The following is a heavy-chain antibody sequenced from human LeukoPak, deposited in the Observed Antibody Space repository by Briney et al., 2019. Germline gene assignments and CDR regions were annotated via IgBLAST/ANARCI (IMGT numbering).Heavy chain of an antibody. CDR1: GFTFSSYA. V-gene: IGHV3-23*01. J-gene: IGHJ5*02. CDR2: ISGSGGST. Sequence: PGGSLRLSCAASGFTFSSYAMSWVRQAPGKGLEWVSAISGSGGSTYYADSVKGRFTISRDNSKNTLYLQMNSLRAEDTAVYYCAKFRRSFFTNGPPPGWFDPWGQGTLVTVSS. CDR3: AKFRRSFFTNGPPPGWFDP. D-gene: IGHD3-3*01.